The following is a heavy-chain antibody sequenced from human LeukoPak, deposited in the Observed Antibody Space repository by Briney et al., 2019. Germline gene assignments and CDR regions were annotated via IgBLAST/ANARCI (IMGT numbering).Heavy chain of an antibody. Sequence: ASVKVSCKASGYTFTDYYLHWVRQAPGQGLEWMGWIKPNSGGTSYAHKFQGRVTMTRDTSLNTAYMELNRLISDDTAVYYCAREPVTGTLNFFDPWGQGALVTVTS. CDR3: AREPVTGTLNFFDP. CDR2: IKPNSGGT. CDR1: GYTFTDYY. D-gene: IGHD6-19*01. V-gene: IGHV1-2*02. J-gene: IGHJ5*02.